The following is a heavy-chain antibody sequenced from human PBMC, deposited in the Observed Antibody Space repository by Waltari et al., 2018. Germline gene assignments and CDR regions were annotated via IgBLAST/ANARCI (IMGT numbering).Heavy chain of an antibody. J-gene: IGHJ5*02. D-gene: IGHD5-18*01. Sequence: QVQLVQSGAEVKKPGSSVKVSCKASGGTFSSYTISWVRQAPGQGLEWRGRIIPILGIANDAQKFQGRGTMTRNTSISTAYMELSSLRSEDTAGYYCARGRTLQLWLKAGWFDPWGQGTLVTVSS. CDR2: IIPILGIA. CDR3: ARGRTLQLWLKAGWFDP. CDR1: GGTFSSYT. V-gene: IGHV1-69*02.